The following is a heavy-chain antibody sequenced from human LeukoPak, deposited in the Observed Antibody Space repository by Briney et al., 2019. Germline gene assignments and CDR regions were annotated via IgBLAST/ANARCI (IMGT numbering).Heavy chain of an antibody. D-gene: IGHD2-2*02. J-gene: IGHJ5*02. CDR1: GYTFTGYY. CDR2: INPNSGGT. Sequence: ASVKVSCKASGYTFTGYYMHWVRQAPGLGLEWMGWINPNSGGTNYAQKFQGRVTMTRDTSISTAYMELSRLRSDDTAVYYCARDRCSSTSCYTNWFDPWGQGTLVTVSS. V-gene: IGHV1-2*02. CDR3: ARDRCSSTSCYTNWFDP.